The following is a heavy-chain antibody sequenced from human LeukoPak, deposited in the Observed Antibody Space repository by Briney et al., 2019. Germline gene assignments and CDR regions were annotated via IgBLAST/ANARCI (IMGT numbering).Heavy chain of an antibody. D-gene: IGHD3-10*01. J-gene: IGHJ4*02. V-gene: IGHV1-69*04. CDR2: IIPILGIA. CDR3: ARDLTMVRGVAEGFDY. CDR1: GGACSRYT. Sequence: SVKVSCKASGGACSRYTISWVRQAPGQGLEWMGRIIPILGIANYAQKFQGRVTITADKSTSTAYMELSSLRSEDTAVYYCARDLTMVRGVAEGFDYWGQGTLVTVSS.